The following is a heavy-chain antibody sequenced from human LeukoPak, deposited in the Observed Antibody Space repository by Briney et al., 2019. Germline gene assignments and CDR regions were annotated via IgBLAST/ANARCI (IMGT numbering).Heavy chain of an antibody. Sequence: GGSLRLSCAASDFTFSTYNMHWVRQAPGKGLEWVSTISSNTDSYIYYANSVRGRFTISRDNAKNSLYLQMNSLRAEDTAVYYCARDTRGARDNYFDYWGQGTLVTVSS. V-gene: IGHV3-21*01. CDR3: ARDTRGARDNYFDY. CDR2: ISSNTDSYI. CDR1: DFTFSTYN. J-gene: IGHJ4*02. D-gene: IGHD3-16*01.